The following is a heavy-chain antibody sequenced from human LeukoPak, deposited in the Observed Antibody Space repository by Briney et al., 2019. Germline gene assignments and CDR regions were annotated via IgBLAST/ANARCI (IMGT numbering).Heavy chain of an antibody. D-gene: IGHD4/OR15-4a*01. V-gene: IGHV3-48*04. J-gene: IGHJ4*02. Sequence: GGSLRLSCAASGFTFSSYSMNWVRQAPGKDLEWLSYISSGGLTIFYADSVKGRFTISRDNTKNSIYLDMTNLKAEDTAVYYCARDFDYGDYIDFWGQGTLVAVSS. CDR3: ARDFDYGDYIDF. CDR1: GFTFSSYS. CDR2: ISSGGLTI.